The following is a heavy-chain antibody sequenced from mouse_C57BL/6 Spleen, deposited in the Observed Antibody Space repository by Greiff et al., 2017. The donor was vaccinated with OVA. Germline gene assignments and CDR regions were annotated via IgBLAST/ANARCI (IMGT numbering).Heavy chain of an antibody. Sequence: DVMLVESGGGLVKPGGSLKLSCAASGFTFSSYAMSWVRQTPEKRLEWVATISDGGSYTYYPDNVKGRFTISRDNAKNNLYLQMSHLKSEDTAMYYCARDGGYYPDYWGQGTTLTVSS. CDR2: ISDGGSYT. V-gene: IGHV5-4*01. CDR1: GFTFSSYA. J-gene: IGHJ2*01. CDR3: ARDGGYYPDY.